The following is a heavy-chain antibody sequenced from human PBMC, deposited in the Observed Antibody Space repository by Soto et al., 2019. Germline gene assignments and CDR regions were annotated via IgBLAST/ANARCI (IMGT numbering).Heavy chain of an antibody. D-gene: IGHD3-10*01. V-gene: IGHV3-33*01. Sequence: QVQLVESGGGVVQSGRSLRLSCAASGFTFSDYGMHWVRQAPGKGLEWLAVIWYDGSNKYYADSVKGLFTISRDNFKNTLHLQMNSLRADDTAVYYCARVRGGIAARYYNLGMDVWGQGTTVTVSS. CDR3: ARVRGGIAARYYNLGMDV. J-gene: IGHJ6*02. CDR2: IWYDGSNK. CDR1: GFTFSDYG.